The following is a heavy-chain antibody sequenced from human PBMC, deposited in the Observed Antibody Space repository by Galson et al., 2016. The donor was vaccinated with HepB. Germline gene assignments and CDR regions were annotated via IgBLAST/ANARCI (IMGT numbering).Heavy chain of an antibody. V-gene: IGHV3-7*01. CDR2: IKPDGSGG. CDR3: ARIIKTGTTSHFDY. CDR1: GFTFSSYA. Sequence: SLRLSCAASGFTFSSYAMSWVRQAPGKGLEWVANIKPDGSGGYFLDSLKGRFTVSRDNAKNSLYLQMNSMRVDDTAVYYCARIIKTGTTSHFDYWGQGTLVTVSS. J-gene: IGHJ4*02. D-gene: IGHD1-7*01.